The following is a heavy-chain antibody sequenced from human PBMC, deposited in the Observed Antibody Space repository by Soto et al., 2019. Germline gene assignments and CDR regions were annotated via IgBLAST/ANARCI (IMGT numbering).Heavy chain of an antibody. CDR2: IIPSIGII. V-gene: IGHV1-69*04. CDR3: AREGDMKFHSDSSDEPGY. CDR1: GGTFSSFV. D-gene: IGHD3-22*01. J-gene: IGHJ4*02. Sequence: ASVKVSCXASGGTFSSFVISWVRQAPGQGLEWMGRIIPSIGIINYAQKFQGRVTITADTSTSTAYMELSSLRSDDTAVYYCAREGDMKFHSDSSDEPGYWGQGTLVTVSS.